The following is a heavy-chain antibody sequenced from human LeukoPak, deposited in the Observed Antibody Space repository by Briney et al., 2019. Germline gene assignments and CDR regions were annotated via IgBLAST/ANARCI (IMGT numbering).Heavy chain of an antibody. D-gene: IGHD3-16*01. Sequence: GGSLRLSCAASGFTFSSYSMNWVRQAPGKGLEWVSSISSSSSYIYYADSVKGRFTISRDNAKNSLYLQMNSLRAEDTAVYYCVRDRGYVSVVSPYYFDYGGQGTLVTVS. CDR3: VRDRGYVSVVSPYYFDY. CDR2: ISSSSSYI. V-gene: IGHV3-21*01. CDR1: GFTFSSYS. J-gene: IGHJ4*02.